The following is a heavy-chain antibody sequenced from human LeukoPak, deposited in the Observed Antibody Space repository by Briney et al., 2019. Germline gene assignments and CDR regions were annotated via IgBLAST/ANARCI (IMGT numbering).Heavy chain of an antibody. CDR2: GYYSRSA. V-gene: IGHV4-39*01. J-gene: IGHJ4*02. D-gene: IGHD4-23*01. Sequence: SETLSLTCTVSGGSITNSPYSWGWIHQPPGKGLEWIGSGYYSRSAYYNPSLKSRVTILVDTSKNQFFLRLSSVTAADTAVYFCARRDYGDDSGFDYWGQGTLVTVSS. CDR3: ARRDYGDDSGFDY. CDR1: GGSITNSPYS.